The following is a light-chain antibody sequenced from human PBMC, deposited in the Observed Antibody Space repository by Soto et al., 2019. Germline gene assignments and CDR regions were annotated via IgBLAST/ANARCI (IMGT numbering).Light chain of an antibody. V-gene: IGKV1-12*01. CDR2: DVS. CDR1: QAVNSW. Sequence: ISASVGDRVTITCRASQAVNSWLAWFQQKPGMAPKLVIYDVSSLQSGVPSRFSGSGSGTEFTLTISSLQPEDFATYYCQQSNNHPISFGQGTRLEIK. CDR3: QQSNNHPIS. J-gene: IGKJ5*01.